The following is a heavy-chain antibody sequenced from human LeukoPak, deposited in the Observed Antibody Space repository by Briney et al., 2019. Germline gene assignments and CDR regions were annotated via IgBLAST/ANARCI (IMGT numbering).Heavy chain of an antibody. Sequence: WASVKVSCKASGYTFTGYYMHWVRQAPGQGLEWMGWINPNSGGTNYAQKFQGRVTMIRDTSISTAYMELSRLRSDDTAVYYCARDPTGLLWLGELERQDSFDYWGQGTLVTVSS. V-gene: IGHV1-2*02. CDR1: GYTFTGYY. J-gene: IGHJ4*02. CDR2: INPNSGGT. D-gene: IGHD3-10*01. CDR3: ARDPTGLLWLGELERQDSFDY.